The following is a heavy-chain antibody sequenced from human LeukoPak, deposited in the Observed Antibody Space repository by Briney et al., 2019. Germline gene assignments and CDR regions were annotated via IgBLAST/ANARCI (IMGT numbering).Heavy chain of an antibody. Sequence: SGGSLRLSCAASGFTFSSYAINWVRQAPGKGLEWVSSISNSGSRTYYADSVKGRFTISRDNSENTLYLQMNSLRVEDTAVYYCAKEKGLRASGSYYFDCWGQGTLVTVSS. CDR1: GFTFSSYA. V-gene: IGHV3-23*01. J-gene: IGHJ4*02. CDR2: ISNSGSRT. CDR3: AKEKGLRASGSYYFDC. D-gene: IGHD3-10*01.